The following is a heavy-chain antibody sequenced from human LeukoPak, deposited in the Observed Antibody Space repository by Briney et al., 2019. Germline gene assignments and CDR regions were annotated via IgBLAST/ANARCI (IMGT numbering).Heavy chain of an antibody. Sequence: SETLSLSCTVSGGSISSYYWSWIRQPPGKGLEWIGYIYNSGSTNYNPSLKSRVTISVDTSKNQLSLKLSSVSAADTAVYYCARRGDMDAWGKGTTGTVSS. CDR2: IYNSGST. V-gene: IGHV4-59*08. D-gene: IGHD6-25*01. CDR1: GGSISSYY. J-gene: IGHJ6*03. CDR3: ARRGDMDA.